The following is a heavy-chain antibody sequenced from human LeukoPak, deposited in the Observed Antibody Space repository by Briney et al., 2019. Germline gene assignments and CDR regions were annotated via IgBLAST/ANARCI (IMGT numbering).Heavy chain of an antibody. D-gene: IGHD2-21*02. J-gene: IGHJ6*02. CDR3: ASYCGGDCYLGYYYGMDV. V-gene: IGHV1-69*04. CDR1: GGTFSSYA. Sequence: SVKVSCKASGGTFSSYAISWVRQAPGQGLEWMGRIIPILGIANYAQKFQGRVTITADKSTSTAYMELSSLRSEDTAVYYCASYCGGDCYLGYYYGMDVWGQGTTVTVSS. CDR2: IIPILGIA.